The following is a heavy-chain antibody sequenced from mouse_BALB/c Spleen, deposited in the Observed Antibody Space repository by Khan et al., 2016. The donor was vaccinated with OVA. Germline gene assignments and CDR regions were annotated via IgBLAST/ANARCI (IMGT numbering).Heavy chain of an antibody. CDR2: IWAGGGT. CDR1: GFSLSRYN. CDR3: ARAYYRYDGYYAMDY. D-gene: IGHD2-14*01. V-gene: IGHV2-6-4*01. Sequence: QVQLQQSGPGLVAPSQSLSITCTVSGFSLSRYNIHWVRQPPGKGLEWLGMIWAGGGTDYNSTLKSRLNISKDNSKSQVFLKMNSLPTDDTAMYYCARAYYRYDGYYAMDYWGQGTSVTVSS. J-gene: IGHJ4*01.